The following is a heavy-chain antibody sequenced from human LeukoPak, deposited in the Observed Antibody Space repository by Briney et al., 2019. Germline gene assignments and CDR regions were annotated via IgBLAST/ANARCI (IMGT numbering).Heavy chain of an antibody. J-gene: IGHJ4*02. CDR2: ISYDGSNK. Sequence: GGSLRLSCAASGLIVSSNYMSWVRQAPGKGLEWVAVISYDGSNKYYADSVKGRFTISRDNSKNTLYLQMNSLRAEDTAVYYCAKDPGYCSGGSCYYFDYWGQGTLVTVSS. D-gene: IGHD2-15*01. V-gene: IGHV3-30*18. CDR1: GLIVSSNY. CDR3: AKDPGYCSGGSCYYFDY.